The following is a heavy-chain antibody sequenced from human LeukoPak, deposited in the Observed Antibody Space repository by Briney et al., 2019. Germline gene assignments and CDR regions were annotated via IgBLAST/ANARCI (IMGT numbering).Heavy chain of an antibody. Sequence: GGSLRLSCAASGFTFSSYGMHWVRQAPGKGLEWVAFIRYDGSNKYYADSVKGRFTISRDNSKNTLYLQMNSLRAEDTAVYYCAKDHAVVTPAEYFQHWGQGTLVTVSS. V-gene: IGHV3-30*02. J-gene: IGHJ1*01. CDR2: IRYDGSNK. CDR1: GFTFSSYG. D-gene: IGHD4-23*01. CDR3: AKDHAVVTPAEYFQH.